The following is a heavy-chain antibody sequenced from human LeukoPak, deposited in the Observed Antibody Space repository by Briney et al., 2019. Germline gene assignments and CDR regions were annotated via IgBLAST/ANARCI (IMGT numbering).Heavy chain of an antibody. Sequence: GGSLRLSCAASGFTFDDYGMSWVRQAPGKGLEWVSYSSSAGTIYYADSVKGRFTISRDNAKNSLYLQMNSLRAEDTAVYYCATTHGDFDWLMYYGGQGTLVTVSS. CDR3: ATTHGDFDWLMYY. CDR1: GFTFDDYG. D-gene: IGHD3-9*01. CDR2: SSSAGTI. V-gene: IGHV3-11*04. J-gene: IGHJ4*02.